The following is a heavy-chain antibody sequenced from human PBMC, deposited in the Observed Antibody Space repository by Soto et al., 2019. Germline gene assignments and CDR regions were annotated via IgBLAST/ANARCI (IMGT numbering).Heavy chain of an antibody. Sequence: PGESLKISCKGSGYSFTSYWISWVRQMPGKGLEWMGRIDPSDSYTNYSPSFQGHVTISADKSISTAYLQWSSLKASDTAMYYCPSHGLSGDGWQHIYYYGMKVSGQATTVSV. D-gene: IGHD5-12*01. V-gene: IGHV5-10-1*01. CDR3: PSHGLSGDGWQHIYYYGMKV. CDR2: IDPSDSYT. J-gene: IGHJ6*02. CDR1: GYSFTSYW.